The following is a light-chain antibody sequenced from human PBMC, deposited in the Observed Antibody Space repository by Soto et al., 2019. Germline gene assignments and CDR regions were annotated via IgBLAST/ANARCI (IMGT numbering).Light chain of an antibody. CDR2: AAS. CDR3: QQSYSNPLT. V-gene: IGKV1-39*01. J-gene: IGKJ4*01. CDR1: QSISRD. Sequence: DIQLTQSPSFLSASVGDRVTITCRASQSISRDLNWYQQKPGKAPKLLIYAASSLQSGVPSRFSGSGSGTYFTLTISSLQPEDFATYYCQQSYSNPLTFGGGTKVDIK.